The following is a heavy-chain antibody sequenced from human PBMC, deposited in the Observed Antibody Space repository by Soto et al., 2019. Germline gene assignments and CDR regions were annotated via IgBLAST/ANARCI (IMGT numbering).Heavy chain of an antibody. J-gene: IGHJ4*02. CDR3: ARDGGRHSGGIDY. Sequence: QVQLVQSGAEVKKPGSSVKVSCKASGGTFSSYSINWVRQAPGQGLEWMGEIIPIFGTANYAQKFQGRVTITAEESTSTAYMEPRSLRSEDTAVYYCARDGGRHSGGIDYWRQGTLVTVSS. CDR1: GGTFSSYS. D-gene: IGHD1-26*01. V-gene: IGHV1-69*01. CDR2: IIPIFGTA.